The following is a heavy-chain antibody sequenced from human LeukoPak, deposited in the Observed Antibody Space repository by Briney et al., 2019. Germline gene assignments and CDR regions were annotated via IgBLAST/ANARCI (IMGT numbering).Heavy chain of an antibody. CDR3: ARDPIAYCGADCYSD. CDR2: IYATGST. D-gene: IGHD2-21*02. J-gene: IGHJ4*02. V-gene: IGHV4-38-2*02. Sequence: MTSETLSLTCTVSGYSISSGYYWGWIRQPPGKGLEWIGRIYATGSTGYNPSLKSRVTISVDTSKNQYSLKLTSVTAADTAVYYCARDPIAYCGADCYSDWGQGTLVTVSS. CDR1: GYSISSGYY.